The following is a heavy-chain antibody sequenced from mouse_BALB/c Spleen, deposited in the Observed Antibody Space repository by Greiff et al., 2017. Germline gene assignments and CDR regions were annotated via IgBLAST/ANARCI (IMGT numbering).Heavy chain of an antibody. J-gene: IGHJ4*01. CDR1: GFTFSSYG. D-gene: IGHD2-1*01. Sequence: EVKLMESGGGLVQPGGSLKLSCAASGFTFSSYGMSWVRQTPDKRLELVATINSNGGSTYYPDSVKGRFTISRDNAKNTLYLQMSSLKSEDTAMYYCARGYGNYLYYAMDYWGQGTSVTVSS. CDR2: INSNGGST. CDR3: ARGYGNYLYYAMDY. V-gene: IGHV5-6-3*01.